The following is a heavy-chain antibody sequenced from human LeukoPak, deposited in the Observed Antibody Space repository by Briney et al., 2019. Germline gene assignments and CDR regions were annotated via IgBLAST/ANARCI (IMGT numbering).Heavy chain of an antibody. CDR3: ARRPDYGDYSAGVDY. D-gene: IGHD4-17*01. CDR1: GFTFSSYS. J-gene: IGHJ4*02. CDR2: ISSSSSYI. V-gene: IGHV3-21*01. Sequence: GGSLRLSCAASGFTFSSYSMNWVRQAPGKGLEWVSSISSSSSYIYYADSVKGRFTISRDNAKNSLYLQMNSLRAEDTAVHYCARRPDYGDYSAGVDYWGQGTLVTVSS.